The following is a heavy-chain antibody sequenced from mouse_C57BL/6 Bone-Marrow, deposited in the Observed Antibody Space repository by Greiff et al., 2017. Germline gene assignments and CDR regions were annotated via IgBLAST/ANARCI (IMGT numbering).Heavy chain of an antibody. D-gene: IGHD1-1*01. CDR1: GYTFTSYD. J-gene: IGHJ1*03. CDR2: IYPRDGST. Sequence: QVQLQQSGPELVKPGASVKLSCKASGYTFTSYDINWVKQRPGQGLEWIGWIYPRDGSTKYNEKLKGKATLTVDTSSSTAYMELHSLTSEDSAVYFCASFEFDGSSCDWDFDVGCTGTAVTVSS. CDR3: ASFEFDGSSCDWDFDV. V-gene: IGHV1-85*01.